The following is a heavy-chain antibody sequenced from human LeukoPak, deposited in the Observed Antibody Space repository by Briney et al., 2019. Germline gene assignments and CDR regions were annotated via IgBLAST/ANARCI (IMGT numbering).Heavy chain of an antibody. J-gene: IGHJ4*02. CDR2: IWFDGSNK. D-gene: IGHD2-2*02. Sequence: GGSLRLSCAASGFTFSSYGMQWVRQAPGKGLEWVAVIWFDGSNKYYAESVKGRFTISRDNSKNTLYLQMNSLRAEDTAVYYCTTDSGTGYCSSTSCDTIGYWGQGTLVTVSS. V-gene: IGHV3-33*01. CDR1: GFTFSSYG. CDR3: TTDSGTGYCSSTSCDTIGY.